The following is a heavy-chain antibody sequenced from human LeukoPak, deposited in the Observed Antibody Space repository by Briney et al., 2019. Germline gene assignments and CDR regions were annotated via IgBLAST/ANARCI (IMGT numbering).Heavy chain of an antibody. CDR2: IYYSGST. D-gene: IGHD6-19*01. CDR1: GGSISSYY. Sequence: SETLSLTCTVTGGSISSYYWTWIRQPPGKGLEWIGNIYYSGSTNYNPSLKSRVTISVDTSKNQFSLKLSSVTAADTAVYFCARGTAVAGTWGQGTLVTVSS. J-gene: IGHJ5*02. V-gene: IGHV4-59*01. CDR3: ARGTAVAGT.